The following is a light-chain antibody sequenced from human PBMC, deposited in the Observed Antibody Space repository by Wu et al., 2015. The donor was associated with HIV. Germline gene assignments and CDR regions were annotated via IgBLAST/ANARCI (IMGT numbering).Light chain of an antibody. V-gene: IGKV3-20*01. CDR2: GAS. CDR3: QQSGSSPWT. J-gene: IGKJ1*01. CDR1: QSVSNNY. Sequence: EIVLTQSPGTLSLSPGERATLSCRASQSVSNNYLAWYQRKPGQAPRLLIYGASSRATGIPDRFSGSGSGTDFTLTISRLAPEDFAVYYCQQSGSSPWTFGQGTKVEIK.